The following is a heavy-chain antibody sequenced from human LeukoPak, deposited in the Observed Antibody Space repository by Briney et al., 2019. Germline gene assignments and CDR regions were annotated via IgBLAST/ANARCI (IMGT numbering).Heavy chain of an antibody. CDR1: GYTFTGYY. V-gene: IGHV1-2*02. D-gene: IGHD5-24*01. Sequence: ASVKVSCKASGYTFTGYYMHWVRQAPGHGLEWMGWINPDSDYRYCAQRFQGRVTMTRDTSINTAYMQLNRLQSDDTAIYYCARQSRDDAFDIWGQGTMVTVSS. J-gene: IGHJ3*02. CDR2: INPDSDYR. CDR3: ARQSRDDAFDI.